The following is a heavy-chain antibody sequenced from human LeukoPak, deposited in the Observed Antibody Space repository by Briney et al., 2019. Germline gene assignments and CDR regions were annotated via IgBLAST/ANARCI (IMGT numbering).Heavy chain of an antibody. CDR3: ATVGHYDSSGYYYYMDV. V-gene: IGHV1-24*01. D-gene: IGHD3-22*01. J-gene: IGHJ6*03. CDR2: FDPEDGET. CDR1: GYTLTELS. Sequence: GASVKVSCKVSGYTLTELSMHWVRQAPGKGLEWMGGFDPEDGETIYVQKFQGRVTMTEDTSTDTAYMELSSLRSEDTAAYYCATVGHYDSSGYYYYMDVWGKGTTVTVSS.